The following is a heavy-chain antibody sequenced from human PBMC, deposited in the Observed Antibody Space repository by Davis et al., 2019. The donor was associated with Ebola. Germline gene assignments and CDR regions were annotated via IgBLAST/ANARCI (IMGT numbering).Heavy chain of an antibody. J-gene: IGHJ6*02. V-gene: IGHV5-10-1*01. CDR3: ARLGTVVPRSDYYYGMDV. D-gene: IGHD2-15*01. CDR2: IDPSDSYT. Sequence: GESLKISCKGSGYSFTSFWINWVRQMPGKGLEWVGKIDPSDSYTNYNPSLQGHVTMSADKSINTAYLQWNSLKASDTAMYYCARLGTVVPRSDYYYGMDVWGQGTTVTVSS. CDR1: GYSFTSFW.